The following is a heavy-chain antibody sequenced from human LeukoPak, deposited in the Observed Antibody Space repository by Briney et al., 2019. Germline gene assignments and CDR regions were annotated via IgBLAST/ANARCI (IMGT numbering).Heavy chain of an antibody. J-gene: IGHJ4*02. CDR2: IYTSGST. Sequence: SETLSLTCTVSGGSISSGSYYWSWIRQPAGKGLEWIGRIYTSGSTNYNPSLKSRVTISVDTSKNQFSLKLSSVTAADTAVYYCAKEGVSGYYFTFDYWGQGTLVTVSS. D-gene: IGHD3-22*01. V-gene: IGHV4-61*02. CDR3: AKEGVSGYYFTFDY. CDR1: GGSISSGSYY.